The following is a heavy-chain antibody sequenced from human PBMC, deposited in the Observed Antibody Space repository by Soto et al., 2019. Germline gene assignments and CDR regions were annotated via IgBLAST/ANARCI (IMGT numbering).Heavy chain of an antibody. CDR3: ARIFSSVFMSFRGTVVSYYFDY. D-gene: IGHD2-21*01. V-gene: IGHV4-34*02. CDR1: GGSFSGYY. J-gene: IGHJ4*02. Sequence: QVQLQQLGAGLLKPSETLSLSCSVSGGSFSGYYWNWIRQSPGKGLEWLGQVNHLGSTNYNPSLRSRLTISVDTSRDRFSLNLTSVTAADTAVYYCARIFSSVFMSFRGTVVSYYFDYCSQGDLVIVSS. CDR2: VNHLGST.